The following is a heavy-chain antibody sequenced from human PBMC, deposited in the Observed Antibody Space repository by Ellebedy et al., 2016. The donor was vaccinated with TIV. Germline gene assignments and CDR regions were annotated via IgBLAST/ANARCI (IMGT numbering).Heavy chain of an antibody. Sequence: AASVKVSCKASGYTFTSYSISWVRQAPGQGLEWMGRITNYAQKFQDRVTMTTDTSTNTAYMELRSLGPDDTAVYFCAKGMGSSGFDYWGQGSQVTVSP. V-gene: IGHV1-18*01. J-gene: IGHJ4*02. CDR3: AKGMGSSGFDY. CDR1: GYTFTSYS. D-gene: IGHD3-10*01. CDR2: IT.